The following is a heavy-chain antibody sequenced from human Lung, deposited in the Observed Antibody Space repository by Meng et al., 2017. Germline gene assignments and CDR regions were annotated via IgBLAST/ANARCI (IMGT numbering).Heavy chain of an antibody. Sequence: GESLKISCAASGFTFTNAWMTWVRQAPGKGLEWVGRIKTKADGVTTDYAAPVKGRFIITRDDSKNTLYLQMNSLKIEDTAVYYCTTPVFTSDQTEFWGQGTLVTVSS. J-gene: IGHJ4*02. CDR2: IKTKADGVTT. CDR3: TTPVFTSDQTEF. V-gene: IGHV3-15*01. CDR1: GFTFTNAW. D-gene: IGHD2-2*01.